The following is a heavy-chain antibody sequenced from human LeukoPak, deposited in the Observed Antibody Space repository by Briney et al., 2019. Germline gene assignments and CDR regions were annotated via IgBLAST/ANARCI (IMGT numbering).Heavy chain of an antibody. D-gene: IGHD3-22*01. CDR2: INWNGGSI. V-gene: IGHV3-20*04. J-gene: IGHJ4*02. Sequence: GGSLRLSCGASGFTFDDYGMSWVRQAPGKGLEWVSGINWNGGSIGYADSVKGRFTISRDNAKNSLYLQMNSLRAEDTAVYYCARDSPEKDYYDSSGYYVHWGQGTLVTVSS. CDR3: ARDSPEKDYYDSSGYYVH. CDR1: GFTFDDYG.